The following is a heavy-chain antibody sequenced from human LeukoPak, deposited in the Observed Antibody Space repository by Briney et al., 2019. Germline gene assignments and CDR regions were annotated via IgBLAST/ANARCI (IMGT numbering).Heavy chain of an antibody. Sequence: GGSLRLSCAVFGITLSNYGMSWVRQAPGKGLEWVAGISDSGGRTNYADSVEGRFTISRDNPKNTLYLQMNSLRAEDTAVYFCAKRGVVIRVILVGFHKEAYYFDSWGQGALVTVSA. D-gene: IGHD3-22*01. CDR1: GITLSNYG. CDR2: ISDSGGRT. J-gene: IGHJ4*02. CDR3: AKRGVVIRVILVGFHKEAYYFDS. V-gene: IGHV3-23*01.